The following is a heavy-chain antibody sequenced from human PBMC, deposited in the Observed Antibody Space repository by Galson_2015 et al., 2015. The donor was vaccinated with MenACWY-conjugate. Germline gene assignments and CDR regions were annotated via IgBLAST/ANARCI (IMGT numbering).Heavy chain of an antibody. CDR1: GYSFTSYW. J-gene: IGHJ4*02. Sequence: QSGAEVKKPGESLKISCKGSGYSFTSYWIGWVRQMPGKGLEWMGRIDPSDSYTNYSPSFQGHVTISADKSISTAYLQWSSLKASDTAMYYCARHGPGAGSYVDTAMEHDYWGQGTLVTVSS. V-gene: IGHV5-10-1*01. D-gene: IGHD5-18*01. CDR3: ARHGPGAGSYVDTAMEHDY. CDR2: IDPSDSYT.